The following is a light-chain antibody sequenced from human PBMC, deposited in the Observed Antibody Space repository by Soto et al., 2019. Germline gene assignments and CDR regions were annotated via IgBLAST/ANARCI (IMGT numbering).Light chain of an antibody. Sequence: DIVMTQSPATLSVAPGERVTFSCRASQGVSRKLAWYQHKPGQAPRLLISGASTGATGIPARFSGSGSGTEFTLTISSLQSEDVAFYWCQQYFDVPFTFGGGTKVEI. CDR1: QGVSRK. CDR3: QQYFDVPFT. J-gene: IGKJ4*01. CDR2: GAS. V-gene: IGKV3-15*01.